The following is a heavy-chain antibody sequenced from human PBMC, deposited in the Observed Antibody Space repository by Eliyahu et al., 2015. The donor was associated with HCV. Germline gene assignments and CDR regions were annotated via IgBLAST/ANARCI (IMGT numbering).Heavy chain of an antibody. J-gene: IGHJ5*02. CDR2: SHYSWST. CDR1: GGXXXTYY. CDR3: ASGGGGIAVTGTGGWFDP. V-gene: IGHV4-59*01. Sequence: QVQLQESGPGLVKPSETLSLXXXVXGGXXXTYYWSWIRQPPGKGLEWIGYSHYSWSTNSNPSLKSRVTISVDTSKXQFSLNLTSVTAADTAMYYCASGGGGIAVTGTGGWFDPWGQGTLVTVSS. D-gene: IGHD6-19*01.